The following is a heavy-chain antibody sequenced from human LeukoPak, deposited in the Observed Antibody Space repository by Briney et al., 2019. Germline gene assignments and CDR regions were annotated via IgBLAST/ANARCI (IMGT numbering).Heavy chain of an antibody. D-gene: IGHD5-24*01. J-gene: IGHJ3*01. CDR2: INPDGGNT. Sequence: ASVKVSCKASGYTFTSYYLHWVRQAPGQVLEWMGLINPDGGNTNYAQNFQGRVTLTRDTSTSTVYMELSSLRSEDTAIYYCARIRDGYKDAYDLWGQGTVVTVPS. V-gene: IGHV1-46*01. CDR1: GYTFTSYY. CDR3: ARIRDGYKDAYDL.